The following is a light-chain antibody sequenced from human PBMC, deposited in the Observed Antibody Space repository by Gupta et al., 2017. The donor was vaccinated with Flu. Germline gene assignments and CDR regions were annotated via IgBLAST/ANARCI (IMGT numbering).Light chain of an antibody. CDR3: QNDTSVRHM. CDR1: QGISNY. V-gene: IGKV1-27*01. Sequence: DIQMTQSPSSLSASVGDRVTITCRASQGISNYLAWYQQKPGKVPKLLIHAASTLQSGVPSRLSGGGSGTDFTLTMSSLQPEDVATYYCQNDTSVRHMFGQGTKVEIK. CDR2: AAS. J-gene: IGKJ1*01.